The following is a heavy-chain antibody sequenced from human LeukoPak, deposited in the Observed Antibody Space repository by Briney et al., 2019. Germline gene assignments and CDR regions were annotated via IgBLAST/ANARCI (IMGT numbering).Heavy chain of an antibody. V-gene: IGHV3-20*04. CDR1: GFTFDDYG. Sequence: GGSLRLSCAASGFTFDDYGMSWVRQAPGKGLEWVSGFNWNGGSTGYADSVKGRFTISRDNAKNSLYLQMNSLRAEDTALYYCARADSSGYYHDLDYWGQGTLVTVSS. CDR3: ARADSSGYYHDLDY. D-gene: IGHD3-22*01. J-gene: IGHJ4*02. CDR2: FNWNGGST.